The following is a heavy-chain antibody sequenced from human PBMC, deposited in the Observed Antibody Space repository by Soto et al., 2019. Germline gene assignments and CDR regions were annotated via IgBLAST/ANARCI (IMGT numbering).Heavy chain of an antibody. CDR3: ATLRGALDP. CDR1: GASITSHG. CDR2: MSTSGIT. Sequence: SETLSLTCTVSGASITSHGWSWIRQPAGKVLEWIGRMSTSGITNYNPSLRSLVTMSVDTSKNQFSLNLSSVTAADTAVYYCATLRGALDPWGQGILVTVSS. V-gene: IGHV4-4*07. J-gene: IGHJ5*02. D-gene: IGHD3-16*01.